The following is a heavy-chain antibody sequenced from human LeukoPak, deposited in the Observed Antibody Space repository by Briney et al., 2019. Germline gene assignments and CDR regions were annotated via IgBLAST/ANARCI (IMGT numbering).Heavy chain of an antibody. CDR1: GFTFSSYG. D-gene: IGHD3-22*01. J-gene: IGHJ4*02. Sequence: GRSLRLSCAASGFTFSSYGMHWVRQAPGKGLEWVAVISYDGSNKYYADSVKGRFTISRDNSKNTLYLQMNSLRAEDTAVYYCAKAKHSSGYYYSFDYWGQGTLVTVSS. V-gene: IGHV3-30*18. CDR2: ISYDGSNK. CDR3: AKAKHSSGYYYSFDY.